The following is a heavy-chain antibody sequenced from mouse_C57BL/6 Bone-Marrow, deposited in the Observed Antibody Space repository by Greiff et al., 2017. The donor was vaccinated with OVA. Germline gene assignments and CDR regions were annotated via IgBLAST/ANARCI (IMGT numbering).Heavy chain of an antibody. CDR3: ARGDPDWFAY. CDR1: GYTFTSYW. Sequence: QVQLQQPGAELVKPGASVKLSCKASGYTFTSYWMQWVKQRPGQGLEWIGEIDPSDSYTNYNQKFKGKATLTVDKSSSTAYMQLSSLTSEDSAVYYCARGDPDWFAYWGQGTLVTVSA. CDR2: IDPSDSYT. V-gene: IGHV1-50*01. J-gene: IGHJ3*01.